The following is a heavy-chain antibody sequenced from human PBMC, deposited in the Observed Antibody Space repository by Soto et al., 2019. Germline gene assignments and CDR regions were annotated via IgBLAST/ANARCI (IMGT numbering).Heavy chain of an antibody. V-gene: IGHV3-30*18. J-gene: IGHJ5*02. Sequence: PGGSLRLSCAASGFTFSGYGMHWVRQAPGKGLEWVAVISYDGSDKIYADSVKDRFTISRDNSKNTLYLQVNSLRAEDTAVYYCAKPYTVTDYNWFDPWGQGTLVTV. D-gene: IGHD4-4*01. CDR3: AKPYTVTDYNWFDP. CDR1: GFTFSGYG. CDR2: ISYDGSDK.